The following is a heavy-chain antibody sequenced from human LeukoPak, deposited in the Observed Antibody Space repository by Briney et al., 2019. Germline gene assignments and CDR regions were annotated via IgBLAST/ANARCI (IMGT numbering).Heavy chain of an antibody. CDR3: ARLSITIFGVVIGDNYYMDV. CDR2: INPNSGGA. Sequence: ASVKVSCKASGYTFTGYYMHWVRQAPGQGLEWMGWINPNSGGANYAQKFQGRVTMTRDTSISTAYMELSRLRSDDTAVYYCARLSITIFGVVIGDNYYMDVWGKGTTVTVSS. V-gene: IGHV1-2*02. CDR1: GYTFTGYY. J-gene: IGHJ6*03. D-gene: IGHD3-3*01.